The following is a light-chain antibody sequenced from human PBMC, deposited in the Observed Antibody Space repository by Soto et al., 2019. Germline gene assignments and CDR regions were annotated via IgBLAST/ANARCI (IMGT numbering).Light chain of an antibody. CDR1: SGHNSYA. V-gene: IGLV4-69*01. J-gene: IGLJ3*02. Sequence: QSVLTQPPSASASLGASVKLTCTLSSGHNSYAIAWHQQQPEKGPRYLMKLNSDGSHSKGDGIPDRFSGSSYGAERYLTFSSLESEDEDDYYCQTWSTDIRVFGGGTQLTVL. CDR3: QTWSTDIRV. CDR2: LNSDGSH.